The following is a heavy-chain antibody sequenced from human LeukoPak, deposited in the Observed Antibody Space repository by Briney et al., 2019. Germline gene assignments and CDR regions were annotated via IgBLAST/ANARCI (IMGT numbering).Heavy chain of an antibody. D-gene: IGHD3-10*01. CDR3: ARGYYYGSGSYPFDY. Sequence: GGSLRLSCAASGFTFSSYSMDWVRQAPGKGLELVSSISSSSSYIYYADSVKGRFTISRDNAKNSLYLQMNSLRAEDTAVYYCARGYYYGSGSYPFDYWGQGTLVTVSS. J-gene: IGHJ4*02. V-gene: IGHV3-21*01. CDR1: GFTFSSYS. CDR2: ISSSSSYI.